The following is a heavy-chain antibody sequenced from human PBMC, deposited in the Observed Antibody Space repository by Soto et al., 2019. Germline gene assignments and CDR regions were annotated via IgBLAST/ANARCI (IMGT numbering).Heavy chain of an antibody. CDR2: LSGVGDYT. J-gene: IGHJ4*02. CDR1: GFTFANYA. CDR3: ANVGYGAGYHYFDH. Sequence: VQLLESGGGLEHPGGSLRLSCAASGFTFANYAMIWVRQAPGKGPERVGVLSGVGDYTIYSDSVKGRFTISRDNSENTVYLHMNYLRAADTAVYYCANVGYGAGYHYFDHWGQGTLVTVSS. D-gene: IGHD5-18*01. V-gene: IGHV3-23*01.